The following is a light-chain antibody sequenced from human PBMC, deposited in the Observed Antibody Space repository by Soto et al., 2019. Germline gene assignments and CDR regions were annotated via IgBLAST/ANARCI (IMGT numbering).Light chain of an antibody. CDR1: SSDVGGYNY. V-gene: IGLV2-14*01. CDR2: GVT. Sequence: QSALTQPASVSGSPGQSITISCTGTSSDVGGYNYVSWYQQHPGKAPKLMIYGVTNRPSGVSNRFSGSKSGNMASLTISGLQADDEADYYCSSYTSSTTLSVIFGGGTKVTVL. J-gene: IGLJ2*01. CDR3: SSYTSSTTLSVI.